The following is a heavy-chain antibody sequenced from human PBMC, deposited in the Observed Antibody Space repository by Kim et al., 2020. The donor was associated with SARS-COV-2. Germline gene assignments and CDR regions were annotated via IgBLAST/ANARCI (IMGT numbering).Heavy chain of an antibody. CDR1: GFIFSNYW. J-gene: IGHJ4*02. CDR2: VMSKADGGKI. Sequence: GGSLRLSCAASGFIFSNYWMRWVRQAPGKGLEWVGRVMSKADGGKIHYTAPVKGRFTISRDDSKNMLYLQMDSLRTEDTALYYCTTDRFNWGQGALVTVSS. V-gene: IGHV3-15*01. CDR3: TTDRFN.